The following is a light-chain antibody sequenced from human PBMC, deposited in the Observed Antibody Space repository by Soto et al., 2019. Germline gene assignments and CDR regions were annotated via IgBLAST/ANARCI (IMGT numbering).Light chain of an antibody. CDR3: SSYTNNYTVL. CDR1: SSDVGSYYY. J-gene: IGLJ3*02. V-gene: IGLV2-14*01. Sequence: QSVLTQPASVSGSPGQSITISCTGTSSDVGSYYYVSWYQQHPGKVPKLMIFDVNNRPLGVSNRFSGSKSGSTASLTISGLQAEDEGHYYCSSYTNNYTVLFGGGTKVTVL. CDR2: DVN.